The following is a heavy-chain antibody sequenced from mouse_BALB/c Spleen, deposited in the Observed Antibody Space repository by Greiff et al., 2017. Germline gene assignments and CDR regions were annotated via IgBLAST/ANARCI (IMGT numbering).Heavy chain of an antibody. CDR3: ASEYDGFAY. CDR2: IAPGSGST. CDR1: GYTFTSYW. D-gene: IGHD2-4*01. Sequence: DLVKPGASVKLSCKASGYTFTSYWINWLKQRPGQGLVWMGRIAPGSGSTYYNGMFKGKATLTVDTSSSTAYIQLSSLSSEDSAVYYCASEYDGFAYWGQGTLVTVSA. V-gene: IGHV1S41*01. J-gene: IGHJ3*01.